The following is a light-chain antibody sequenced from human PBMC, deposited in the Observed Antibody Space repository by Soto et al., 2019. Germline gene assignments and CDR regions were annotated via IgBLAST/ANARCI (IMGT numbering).Light chain of an antibody. J-gene: IGKJ2*01. V-gene: IGKV3-20*01. CDR1: QSVSNNY. CDR2: GSS. CDR3: QQYGSSPPYT. Sequence: EVVLTQSPGTLSLSPGERATLSCRASQSVSNNYFAWYQQKPGQAPRLLIFGSSDSTPGIPDRFSGSGSGADFSLNISRLEPEDFALDYCQQYGSSPPYTFGQGTKLEIK.